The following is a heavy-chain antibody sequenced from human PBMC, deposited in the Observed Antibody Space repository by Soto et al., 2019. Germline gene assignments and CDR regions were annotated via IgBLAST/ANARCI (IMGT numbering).Heavy chain of an antibody. D-gene: IGHD4-17*01. CDR3: ARGTVTSGRWFGP. CDR2: SSSLNGNT. CDR1: HATFTGYT. V-gene: IGHV1-18*04. Sequence: QVHLVQSETEVKEPGASVTVSCKTSHATFTGYTINWVRQAPGQGLEWLGWSSSLNGNTYYARDLQGRLTMTTNTSATTAYMELMSLRSDDTAVYFCARGTVTSGRWFGPWGQGTLVTVSS. J-gene: IGHJ5*02.